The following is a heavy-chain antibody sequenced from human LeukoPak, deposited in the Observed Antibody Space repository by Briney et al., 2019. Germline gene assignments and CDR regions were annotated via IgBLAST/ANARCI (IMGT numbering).Heavy chain of an antibody. J-gene: IGHJ4*02. CDR1: GGSISSYY. CDR2: IYYSGST. D-gene: IGHD5-24*01. CDR3: AIRRDGYNGYYFDY. Sequence: PSETLSLTCTVSGGSISSYYWSWIRQPPGKGLEWIGYIYYSGSTNYNPSLKSRVTISVDTSKNQFSLKLSSVTAADTAVYYCAIRRDGYNGYYFDYWGQGTLVTVSS. V-gene: IGHV4-59*01.